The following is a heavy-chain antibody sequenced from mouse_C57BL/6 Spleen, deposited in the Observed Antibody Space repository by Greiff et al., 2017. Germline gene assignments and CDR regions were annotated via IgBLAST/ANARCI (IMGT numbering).Heavy chain of an antibody. CDR2: IHPNSGST. CDR1: GYTFTSYW. V-gene: IGHV1-64*01. J-gene: IGHJ3*01. Sequence: QVQLQQPGAELVKPGASVKLSCKASGYTFTSYWMHWVKQRPGQGLEWIGMIHPNSGSTNYNEKFKSKATLTVDKSSSTAYRQLSSLTSEDSAVYYYASSGGLLWFAYWGQGTLVTVSA. D-gene: IGHD2-3*01. CDR3: ASSGGLLWFAY.